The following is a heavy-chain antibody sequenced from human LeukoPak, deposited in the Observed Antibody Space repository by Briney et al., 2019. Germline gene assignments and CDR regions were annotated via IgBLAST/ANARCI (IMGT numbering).Heavy chain of an antibody. V-gene: IGHV3-30*14. CDR1: GFTFSRYT. CDR2: ISYDGSNE. Sequence: PGGSLRLSCAASGFTFSRYTMHWVRQAPGKGLEWVAVISYDGSNEYYADSMKGRFTISRDNSKNTLYFQMNSLRAEDSAVYYCASGALFGELLGAFDIWGQGTMVTVSS. J-gene: IGHJ3*02. D-gene: IGHD3-10*02. CDR3: ASGALFGELLGAFDI.